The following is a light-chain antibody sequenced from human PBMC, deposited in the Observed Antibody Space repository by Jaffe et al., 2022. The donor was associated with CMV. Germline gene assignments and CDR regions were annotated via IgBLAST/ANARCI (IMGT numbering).Light chain of an antibody. CDR1: NVGSKR. CDR2: NDR. V-gene: IGLV3-21*04. Sequence: SYVLTQPPSVSMAPGETARITCGGSNVGSKRVHWYQQKPGQAPVVVIYNDRERPSGIPERFSGSNSGDMATLTINRVEAGDEAAYYCEVWDFSSDHMVFGGGTKVTVL. J-gene: IGLJ2*01. CDR3: EVWDFSSDHMV.